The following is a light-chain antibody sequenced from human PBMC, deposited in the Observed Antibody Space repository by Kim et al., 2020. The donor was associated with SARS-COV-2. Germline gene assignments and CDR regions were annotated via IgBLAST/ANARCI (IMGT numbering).Light chain of an antibody. V-gene: IGLV1-47*01. CDR3: AAWDDSLSGWV. Sequence: GQRINISGSESSSNIGSNCIAWYQQRPGTAPKLLFYRNKQRPSGVPDRFSGSKSATSASLAISGLRSEDEADYYCAAWDDSLSGWVFGGGTQLTVL. CDR1: SSNIGSNC. J-gene: IGLJ3*02. CDR2: RNK.